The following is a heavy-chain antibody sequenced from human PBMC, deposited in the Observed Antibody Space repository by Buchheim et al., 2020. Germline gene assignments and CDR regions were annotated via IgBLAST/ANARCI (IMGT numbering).Heavy chain of an antibody. D-gene: IGHD3-16*02. V-gene: IGHV4-59*08. Sequence: QVQLQESCPGLVKPSETLSLTCTVSGGSISSYYWSWIRQPPGKGLEWIGYIYYSGSTNYNPSLKSRVTISVDTSKNQFSLKLSSVTAADTAVYYCARRYYDYVWGSYRFDYWGQGTL. CDR1: GGSISSYY. J-gene: IGHJ4*02. CDR3: ARRYYDYVWGSYRFDY. CDR2: IYYSGST.